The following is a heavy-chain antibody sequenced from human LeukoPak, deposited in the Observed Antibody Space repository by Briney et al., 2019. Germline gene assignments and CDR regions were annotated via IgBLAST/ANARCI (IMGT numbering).Heavy chain of an antibody. CDR2: ISGSGGST. CDR3: AKFVRAAAGTKAIEYFQH. D-gene: IGHD6-13*01. V-gene: IGHV3-23*01. CDR1: GFTFSSYS. Sequence: PGGSLRLSCAASGFTFSSYSMNWVRQAPGKGLEWVSAISGSGGSTYYADSVKGRFTISRDNSKNTLYLQMNSLRAEDTAVYYCAKFVRAAAGTKAIEYFQHWGQGTLVTVSS. J-gene: IGHJ1*01.